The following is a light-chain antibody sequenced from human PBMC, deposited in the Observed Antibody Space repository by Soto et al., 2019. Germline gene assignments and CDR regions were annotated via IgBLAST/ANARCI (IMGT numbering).Light chain of an antibody. CDR1: QSVSNN. Sequence: EIVLTQSPGTLSLSPGERAPLSCRASQSVSNNYLAWYQQKPGQAPRLLIYGASTRATGIPARFSGSGAGTEFSLTISSLQSEDFAVYYCQEYNHWHPVTFGGGTKVDI. V-gene: IGKV3-15*01. J-gene: IGKJ4*01. CDR3: QEYNHWHPVT. CDR2: GAS.